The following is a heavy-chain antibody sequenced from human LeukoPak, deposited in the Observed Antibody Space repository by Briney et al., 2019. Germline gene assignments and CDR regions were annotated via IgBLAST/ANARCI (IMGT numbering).Heavy chain of an antibody. Sequence: SETLSVTSTQPLDSIRISSYYSGCVRHPPGKGMEWHGSIYFSGTTYYNPSLKSRVTISVDTSKNQFSLKLSSVTAADTAVYYCARPSYYYDSSVYHGHFDYWGQGTLVTVSS. J-gene: IGHJ4*02. CDR2: IYFSGTT. D-gene: IGHD3-22*01. CDR1: LDSIRISSYY. V-gene: IGHV4-39*01. CDR3: ARPSYYYDSSVYHGHFDY.